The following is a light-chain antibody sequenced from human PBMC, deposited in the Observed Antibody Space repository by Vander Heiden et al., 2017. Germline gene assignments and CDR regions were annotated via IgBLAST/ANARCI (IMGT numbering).Light chain of an antibody. J-gene: IGLJ3*02. CDR1: SSDVGGYNY. Sequence: QSALTQPRSVSGSPGQSVTISCTGTSSDVGGYNYVSWYQQHPGKAPKLIIYDVNKRPSGVPDRFSGSRSGNTASLTISGRQAEDEAEYYCCSYAGSYTWVFGGGTKLTVL. CDR2: DVN. CDR3: CSYAGSYTWV. V-gene: IGLV2-11*01.